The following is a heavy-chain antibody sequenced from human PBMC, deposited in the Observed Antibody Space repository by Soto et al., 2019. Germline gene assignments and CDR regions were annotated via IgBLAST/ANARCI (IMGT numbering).Heavy chain of an antibody. CDR1: GFTFSSYA. J-gene: IGHJ6*02. D-gene: IGHD2-15*01. Sequence: LRLSCAASGFTFSSYAMSWVRQAPGKGLEWVSAISGSGGSTYYADSVKGRFTISRDNSKGSLSLQMNSLRVEDTATYYCARVLGRTISRYYYYGMDVWGQGTTVTVSS. CDR3: ARVLGRTISRYYYYGMDV. V-gene: IGHV3-23*01. CDR2: ISGSGGST.